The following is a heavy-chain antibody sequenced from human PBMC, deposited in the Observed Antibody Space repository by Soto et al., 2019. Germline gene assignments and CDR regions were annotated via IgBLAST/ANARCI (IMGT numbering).Heavy chain of an antibody. Sequence: QVQLVESGGGVVQPGRSLRLSCAASGFTFSSYGTHWVRQAPGKGLEWVAVISYDGSNKYYADSVKGRFTISRDNSKNTLYLQMNSLRAEDTAVYYCAKDRPYSGYDLTYYFDYWGQGTLVTVSS. CDR2: ISYDGSNK. J-gene: IGHJ4*02. D-gene: IGHD5-12*01. CDR1: GFTFSSYG. CDR3: AKDRPYSGYDLTYYFDY. V-gene: IGHV3-30*18.